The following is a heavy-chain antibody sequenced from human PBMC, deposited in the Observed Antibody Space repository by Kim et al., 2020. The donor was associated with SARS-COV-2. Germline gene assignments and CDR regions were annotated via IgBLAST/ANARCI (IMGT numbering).Heavy chain of an antibody. CDR3: ARLGWGYSSSWFGYYYYMDV. D-gene: IGHD6-13*01. J-gene: IGHJ6*03. Sequence: ASVKVSCKASGYTFTSYDINWVRQATGQGLEWMGWMNPNSGNICYAPKFQGRVTMTRNTSISTAYMELSSLRSEHTAVYYCARLGWGYSSSWFGYYYYMDVWGKGTTVTVSS. CDR1: GYTFTSYD. V-gene: IGHV1-8*01. CDR2: MNPNSGNI.